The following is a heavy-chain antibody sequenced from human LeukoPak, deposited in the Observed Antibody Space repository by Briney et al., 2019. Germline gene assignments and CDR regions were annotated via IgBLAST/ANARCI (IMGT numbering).Heavy chain of an antibody. CDR2: INAGNGNT. CDR1: GYTFTSYA. CDR3: ARAPFFPGTFDY. Sequence: GASVKVSRKASGYTFTSYAMHWVRQAPGQRLEWMGWINAGNGNTKYSQEFQGRVTITRDTSASTAYMELSGLRSEDMAVYYCARAPFFPGTFDYWGQGTLVTVSS. J-gene: IGHJ4*02. D-gene: IGHD1-7*01. V-gene: IGHV1-3*03.